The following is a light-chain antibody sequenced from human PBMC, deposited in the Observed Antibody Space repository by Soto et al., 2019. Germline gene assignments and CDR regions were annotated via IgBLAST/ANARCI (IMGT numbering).Light chain of an antibody. CDR3: QQYGSSPRT. Sequence: EIVLSQSPGTLSLSPGERSTLSCPARQSVSSSYLAWYQQKPGQAPRLLIYGASSRATGIPDRFSGSGSGTDFTLTISRLEPEDFAVYYCQQYGSSPRTFGQGTKVDIK. CDR1: QSVSSSY. CDR2: GAS. J-gene: IGKJ1*01. V-gene: IGKV3-20*01.